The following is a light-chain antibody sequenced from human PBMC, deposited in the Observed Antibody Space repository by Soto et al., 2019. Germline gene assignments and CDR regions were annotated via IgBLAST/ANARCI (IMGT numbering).Light chain of an antibody. CDR3: MQALQTPT. V-gene: IGKV2-28*01. CDR2: LGS. J-gene: IGKJ5*01. Sequence: DVVITPSPLSLPVTPGEPASISCRSSQSLLHSNGYNYLDWYLQKPGQSPQLLIYLGSNRASGVPDRFSVSGSGTDFTLKISRVETEDVGVYYCMQALQTPTFGQGTRLEIK. CDR1: QSLLHSNGYNY.